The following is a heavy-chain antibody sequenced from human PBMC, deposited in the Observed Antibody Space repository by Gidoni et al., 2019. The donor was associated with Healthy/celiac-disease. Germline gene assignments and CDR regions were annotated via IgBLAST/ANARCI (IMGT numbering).Heavy chain of an antibody. V-gene: IGHV4-34*01. Sequence: QVQLQHWGAGLLEPSDTLSLTCAVYGGSFSGYYWNWTRQPPGKGLEWIGEINHSGSTNYNQSLKSRVTISVDTSKNQCSLKLSSGTAADTGVYYCARGNWFDPWGQGTLVTVSA. CDR3: ARGNWFDP. CDR2: INHSGST. CDR1: GGSFSGYY. J-gene: IGHJ5*02.